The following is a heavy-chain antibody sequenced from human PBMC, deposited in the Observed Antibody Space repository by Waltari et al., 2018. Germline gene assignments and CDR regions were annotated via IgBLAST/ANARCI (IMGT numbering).Heavy chain of an antibody. D-gene: IGHD3-10*01. Sequence: QLQLQESGPGLVKPSETLSLPCRVSGGSIRSSSYYWSWIRQSPGRGWEWIGSISYTGTTYYNPSLKSRVTTSVDTSKNQFSLKLTSVTAADTAVYYCAXHLSGSGTXNXPVTXXXXXGQ. J-gene: IGHJ1*01. CDR1: GGSIRSSSYY. CDR2: ISYTGTT. CDR3: AXHLSGSGTXNXPVTXXXX. V-gene: IGHV4-39*01.